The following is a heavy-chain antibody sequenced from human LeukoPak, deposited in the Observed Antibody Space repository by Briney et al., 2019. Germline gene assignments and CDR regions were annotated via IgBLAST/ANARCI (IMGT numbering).Heavy chain of an antibody. CDR2: ISYDGGNK. CDR3: ARVRGESYSDAFDI. D-gene: IGHD3-10*01. J-gene: IGHJ3*02. Sequence: PGGSLRLSCAASGFTFSSYAMHWVRQAPGKGLEWVAVISYDGGNKYYADSVKGRFTISRDNSKNTLYLQMNSLRAEDTAVYYCARVRGESYSDAFDIWGQGTMVTVSS. V-gene: IGHV3-30-3*01. CDR1: GFTFSSYA.